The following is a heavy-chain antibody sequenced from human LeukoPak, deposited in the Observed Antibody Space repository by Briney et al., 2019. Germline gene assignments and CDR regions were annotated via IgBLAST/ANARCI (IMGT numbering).Heavy chain of an antibody. D-gene: IGHD3-22*01. V-gene: IGHV3-21*01. CDR1: GFTFSSYS. J-gene: IGHJ3*02. CDR3: ARIGRYYDSMGAFDI. CDR2: ISSSSIYI. Sequence: GGSLRLSCAGSGFTFSSYSMHWVRQAPGKGLEWVSSISSSSIYIYYADSVKGRFTISRDNAKNSLYLQMNSLRAEDTAVYYCARIGRYYDSMGAFDIWGQGTMVTVSS.